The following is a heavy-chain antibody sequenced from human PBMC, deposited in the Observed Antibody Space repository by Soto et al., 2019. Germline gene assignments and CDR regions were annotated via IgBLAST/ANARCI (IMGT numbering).Heavy chain of an antibody. V-gene: IGHV3-48*01. J-gene: IGHJ4*02. CDR3: ARDSHNWNVDY. Sequence: PGGSLRLSCGASGFIFSSYSMNWVRQAPGKGLEWVSHISGGSSTIYYADSVKGRFTISRDNAQNSLYLQANSLRAEDTAVYYCARDSHNWNVDYWGQGTLVTVSS. CDR1: GFIFSSYS. D-gene: IGHD1-20*01. CDR2: ISGGSSTI.